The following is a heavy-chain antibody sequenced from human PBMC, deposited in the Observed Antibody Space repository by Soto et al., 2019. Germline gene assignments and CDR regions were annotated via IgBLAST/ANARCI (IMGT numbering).Heavy chain of an antibody. J-gene: IGHJ6*02. CDR1: GFTFSSYV. Sequence: QVQLVESGGGVVQPGRSLRLSCAASGFTFSSYVMHWVRQAPGKGLEWVAIISYDGNNKYYADSVKGRFTISRDNSKNTLYLQMNSLRAKDTAVYYCARAGCDGGSCYTLVGLRYGTAVWGQGTTVPVSS. D-gene: IGHD2-15*01. CDR3: ARAGCDGGSCYTLVGLRYGTAV. V-gene: IGHV3-30-3*01. CDR2: ISYDGNNK.